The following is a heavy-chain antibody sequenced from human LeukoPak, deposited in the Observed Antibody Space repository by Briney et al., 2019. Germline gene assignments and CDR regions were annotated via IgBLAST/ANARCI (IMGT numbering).Heavy chain of an antibody. V-gene: IGHV4-39*07. CDR1: GGSISSGSYY. D-gene: IGHD4-17*01. Sequence: SETLSLTCTVSGGSISSGSYYWGWIRQPPGKGLEWIGEINHSGSTNYNPSLKSRVTISVDTSKNQFSLKLSSVTAADTAVYYCARGGYGDYGWFDPWGQGTLVTVSS. CDR2: INHSGST. CDR3: ARGGYGDYGWFDP. J-gene: IGHJ5*02.